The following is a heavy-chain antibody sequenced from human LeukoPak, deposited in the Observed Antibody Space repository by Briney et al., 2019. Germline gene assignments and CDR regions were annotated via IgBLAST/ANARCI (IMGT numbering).Heavy chain of an antibody. CDR1: GYTLTELS. CDR3: ATGPTYYYDSSGTQPISDDY. D-gene: IGHD3-22*01. J-gene: IGHJ4*02. V-gene: IGHV1-24*01. CDR2: FDPEDGET. Sequence: ASVTVSCKVSGYTLTELSMHWVRQAPGKGLEWMGGFDPEDGETIYAQKFQGRVTMTEDTSTDTAYMELSSLRSEDTAVYYCATGPTYYYDSSGTQPISDDYWGQGTLVTVSS.